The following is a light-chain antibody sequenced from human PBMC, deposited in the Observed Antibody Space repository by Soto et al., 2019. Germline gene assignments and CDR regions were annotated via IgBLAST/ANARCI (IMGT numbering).Light chain of an antibody. CDR3: QKYNSAPRT. Sequence: DIPMTQSPSSLSASVGDRVTITCRASQDITNYLAWYQQKPGKVPKLLISAASTLQSGVPSRFSGSGSGTDFTLTISSLQPEDVATYYCQKYNSAPRTFGQGTKVEIK. V-gene: IGKV1-27*01. J-gene: IGKJ1*01. CDR1: QDITNY. CDR2: AAS.